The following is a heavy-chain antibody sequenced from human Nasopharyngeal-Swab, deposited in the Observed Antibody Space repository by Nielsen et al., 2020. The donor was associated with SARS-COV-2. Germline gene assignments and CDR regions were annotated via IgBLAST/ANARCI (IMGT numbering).Heavy chain of an antibody. CDR1: GDSISSYC. D-gene: IGHD6-13*01. CDR2: IHYSGTT. CDR3: ARTAGRRYGMDV. J-gene: IGHJ6*02. Sequence: SETLSLTCTVSGDSISSYCWSWMRQSPGRRLEWIGHIHYSGTTNYNPSLQSRVTISIDSSKDQFSLQLSSVTAADTAVYYCARTAGRRYGMDVWGQGTTVTVSS. V-gene: IGHV4-59*01.